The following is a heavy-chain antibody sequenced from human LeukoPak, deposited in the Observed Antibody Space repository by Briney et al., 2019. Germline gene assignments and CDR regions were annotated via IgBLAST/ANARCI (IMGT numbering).Heavy chain of an antibody. CDR1: GYTFTSYG. Sequence: ASVKVSCKASGYTFTSYGISWVRQAPGQGLEWMGWISAYNGNTNYAQKLQGRVTMTTDTSTSTAYMELRSLRSDDTAVYYCAIAAYCSSTSCYTPTSFDHSSQGNLVTVSS. V-gene: IGHV1-18*01. CDR2: ISAYNGNT. CDR3: AIAAYCSSTSCYTPTSFDH. D-gene: IGHD2-2*02. J-gene: IGHJ4*02.